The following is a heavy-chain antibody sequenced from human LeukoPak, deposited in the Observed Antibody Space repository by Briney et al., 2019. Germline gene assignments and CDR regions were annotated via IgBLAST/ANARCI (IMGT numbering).Heavy chain of an antibody. D-gene: IGHD3-10*01. V-gene: IGHV3-48*02. CDR1: GFTFSSYS. Sequence: GGSLRLSCAASGFTFSSYSMNWVRQAPGKGLEWVSYISSDSRTIYYADSVKGRFTISRDNAKNSLYLQMRSLRDEDTAVYYCARYGSGTSYITNYFDYWGQGTLVTVSS. CDR3: ARYGSGTSYITNYFDY. CDR2: ISSDSRTI. J-gene: IGHJ4*02.